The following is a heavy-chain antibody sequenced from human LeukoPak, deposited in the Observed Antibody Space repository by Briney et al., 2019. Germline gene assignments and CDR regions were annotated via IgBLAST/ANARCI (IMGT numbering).Heavy chain of an antibody. CDR3: ARMKGYSYGPYYFDY. CDR1: GGSISSSSYY. CDR2: IYYSGST. V-gene: IGHV4-39*01. D-gene: IGHD5-18*01. J-gene: IGHJ4*02. Sequence: SETLSLTCTVSGGSISSSSYYWGWIRQPPGKGLEWIGSIYYSGSTYYNPSLKSRVTISVDTSKNQFSLKLSSVTAADTAVYYCARMKGYSYGPYYFDYWGQGTLVTVSS.